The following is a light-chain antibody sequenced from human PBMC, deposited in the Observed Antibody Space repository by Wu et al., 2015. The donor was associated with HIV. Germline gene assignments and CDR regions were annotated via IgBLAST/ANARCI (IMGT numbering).Light chain of an antibody. V-gene: IGKV3-20*01. J-gene: IGKJ4*01. Sequence: EIVLTQSPGTLSLSPGERATLSCRASQSVSSNLAWYQQKPGQAPRLLMFRSSSRATGIPQRFSGSASGTDFTLTISGLEPEDFAVYYCQQYGTSPITFGGGTKVEIK. CDR1: QSVSSN. CDR3: QQYGTSPIT. CDR2: RSS.